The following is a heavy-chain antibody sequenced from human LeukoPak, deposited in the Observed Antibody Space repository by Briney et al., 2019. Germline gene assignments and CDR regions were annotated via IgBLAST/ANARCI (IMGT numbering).Heavy chain of an antibody. CDR1: GYTFSTYG. CDR3: ARAARKYRGYCSGGSCYSGDVGY. J-gene: IGHJ4*02. D-gene: IGHD2-15*01. Sequence: ASVKVSCKASGYTFSTYGISWVRQAPGQGLEWMGWINTNTGNPTYAQGFTGRFVFSLDTSVSTAYLQISSLKAEDTAVYYCARAARKYRGYCSGGSCYSGDVGYWGQGTLVTVSS. CDR2: INTNTGNP. V-gene: IGHV7-4-1*02.